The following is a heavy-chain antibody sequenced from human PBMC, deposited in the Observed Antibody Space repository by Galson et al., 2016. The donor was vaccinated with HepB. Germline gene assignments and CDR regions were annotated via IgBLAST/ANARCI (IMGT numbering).Heavy chain of an antibody. Sequence: SLRLSCAASGFTFSDYYMSWIRQAPGKGLEWLSYISGSGGSEYYPDSVKGRFIISRDNAKNSLYLQMNNLRAEDTAVYYCARDGLRVLEWPDGGVFDIWGQGTVVTVSS. V-gene: IGHV3-11*01. D-gene: IGHD3-3*01. CDR2: ISGSGGSE. CDR3: ARDGLRVLEWPDGGVFDI. CDR1: GFTFSDYY. J-gene: IGHJ3*02.